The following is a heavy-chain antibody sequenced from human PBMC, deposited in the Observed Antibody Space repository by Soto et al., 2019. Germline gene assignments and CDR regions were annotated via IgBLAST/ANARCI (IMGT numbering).Heavy chain of an antibody. Sequence: PGGSLRLSCAASGFTFSSYAMSWVRQAPGKGLEWVSAISGSGGSTYYADSVKGRFTISRDNSKNTPKNQFSLRLRSVTAADTAVYYCARDTGDGGSMVDSWGRGTLVTVSS. CDR1: GFTFSSYA. D-gene: IGHD3-16*01. CDR3: ARDTGDGGSMVDS. V-gene: IGHV3-23*01. CDR2: ISGSGGST. J-gene: IGHJ4*02.